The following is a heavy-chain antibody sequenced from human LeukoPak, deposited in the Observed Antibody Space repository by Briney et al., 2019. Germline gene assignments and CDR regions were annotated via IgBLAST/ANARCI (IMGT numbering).Heavy chain of an antibody. J-gene: IGHJ4*02. CDR3: ARVYYDSSGYYYFDY. CDR2: IYYSGST. CDR1: GGSISSYY. V-gene: IGHV4-59*01. D-gene: IGHD3-22*01. Sequence: SETLSLTCTVSGGSISSYYWSWIRQPPGKGLEWIGYIYYSGSTNYNPSLKSRVTISVDTSKNQFSLKLSSVTAADTAVYYCARVYYDSSGYYYFDYWGQGTLVTVSS.